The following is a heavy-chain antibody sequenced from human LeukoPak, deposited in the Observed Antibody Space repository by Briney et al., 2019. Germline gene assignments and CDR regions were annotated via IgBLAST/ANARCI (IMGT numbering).Heavy chain of an antibody. J-gene: IGHJ4*02. V-gene: IGHV3-21*01. CDR1: GFTFSSFS. CDR3: ARGAVVVPTASRADY. CDR2: ISSSSSYI. D-gene: IGHD2-2*01. Sequence: GGSLRLSCAASGFTFSSFSMNWVRQAPGKGLEWVSSISSSSSYIYYADSVKGRFTISRDNAKNSLYLQMNSLRAEDTAVYYCARGAVVVPTASRADYWGQGTLVTVSS.